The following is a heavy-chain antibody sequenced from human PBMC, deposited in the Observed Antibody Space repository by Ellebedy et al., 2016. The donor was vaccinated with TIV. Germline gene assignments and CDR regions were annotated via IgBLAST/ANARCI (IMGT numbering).Heavy chain of an antibody. D-gene: IGHD3-10*01. CDR3: ARDSLWSGESDFDY. J-gene: IGHJ4*02. CDR2: ISTANGGT. V-gene: IGHV1-3*04. CDR1: GYPFSSYA. Sequence: AASVKVSCKTSGYPFSSYAMHWVRQAPGQRLEWMGWISTANGGTKYSQNFEGRVTITRDTSASTVYMELITLRSEDTAVYFCARDSLWSGESDFDYWGQGTLVIVSS.